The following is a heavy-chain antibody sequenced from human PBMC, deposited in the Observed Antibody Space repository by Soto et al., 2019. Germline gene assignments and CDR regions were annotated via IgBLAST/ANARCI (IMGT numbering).Heavy chain of an antibody. Sequence: SETLSLTCTVSGGSISSGGYYWSWIRQHPGKGLEWIGYIYYSGSTYYNPSLKSRVTISVDTSKNQFSLKLSSVTAADTAVYYCARARSGHLSPPDYWGQGTLVTVSS. CDR1: GGSISSGGYY. CDR3: ARARSGHLSPPDY. V-gene: IGHV4-31*03. D-gene: IGHD3-22*01. J-gene: IGHJ4*02. CDR2: IYYSGST.